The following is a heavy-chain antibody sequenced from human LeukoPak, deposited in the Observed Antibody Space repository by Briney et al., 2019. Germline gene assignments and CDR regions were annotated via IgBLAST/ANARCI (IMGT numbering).Heavy chain of an antibody. CDR3: ARDSSASRQRRVRGVIVTTPYFDY. Sequence: GGSLRLSCAASGFTFSSYSMNWVRQAPGKGLEWVSYISSSGSTIYYADSVKGRFTISRDNAKNSLYLQMNSLRAEDTAVYYCARDSSASRQRRVRGVIVTTPYFDYWGQGTLVTVSS. D-gene: IGHD3-16*02. J-gene: IGHJ4*02. CDR2: ISSSGSTI. CDR1: GFTFSSYS. V-gene: IGHV3-48*04.